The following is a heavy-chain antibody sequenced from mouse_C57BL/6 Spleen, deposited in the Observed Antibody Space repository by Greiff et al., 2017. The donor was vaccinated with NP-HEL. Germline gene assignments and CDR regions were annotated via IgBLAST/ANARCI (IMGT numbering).Heavy chain of an antibody. CDR2: IYPGDGDT. Sequence: LQESGPELVKPGASVKISCKASGYAFSSSWMNWVKQRPGKGLEWIGRIYPGDGDTNYNGKFKGKATLTADKSSSTAYMQLSSLTSEDSAVYCCAREGYYAMDYWGQGTSVTVSS. J-gene: IGHJ4*01. V-gene: IGHV1-82*01. CDR3: AREGYYAMDY. CDR1: GYAFSSSW.